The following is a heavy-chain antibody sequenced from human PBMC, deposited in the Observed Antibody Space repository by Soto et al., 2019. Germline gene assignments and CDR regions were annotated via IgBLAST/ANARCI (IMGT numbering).Heavy chain of an antibody. D-gene: IGHD3-16*01. CDR1: GFTFSSYS. CDR2: ISSSSSTI. J-gene: IGHJ5*02. CDR3: SQMGEYCETVVRFDP. Sequence: EVQLVESGGGLVQPGGSLRLSCAASGFTFSSYSMNWVRQAPGKGLEWVSYISSSSSTIYYADSVKGRFTISRDNAKNSLYLQMNSLRAEDTAVYYCSQMGEYCETVVRFDPWGQGNLVTVSS. V-gene: IGHV3-48*01.